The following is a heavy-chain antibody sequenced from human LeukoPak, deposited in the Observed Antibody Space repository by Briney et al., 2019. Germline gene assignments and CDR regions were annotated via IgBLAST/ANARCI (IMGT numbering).Heavy chain of an antibody. CDR1: GFTFSSYW. CDR2: IKQDGSDR. V-gene: IGHV3-7*01. CDR3: ARDVASWGGYTFAY. Sequence: PGGSLRLSCAASGFTFSSYWMSWVRQAPGKGLEWVANIKQDGSDRYYVDSVKGRFTISRDNGENSLYLQMNSLRIDDTAVYFCARDVASWGGYTFAYWGQGTLVTVSS. J-gene: IGHJ4*02. D-gene: IGHD5-12*01.